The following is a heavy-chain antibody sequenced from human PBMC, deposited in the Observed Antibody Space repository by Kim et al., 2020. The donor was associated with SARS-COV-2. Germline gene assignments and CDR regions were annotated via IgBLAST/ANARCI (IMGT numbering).Heavy chain of an antibody. V-gene: IGHV3-48*02. CDR3: ARDQLLWFGELAQYYYYGRDV. CDR2: ISSSSSTI. D-gene: IGHD3-10*01. CDR1: GFTFSSYS. J-gene: IGHJ6*02. Sequence: GGSLRLSCAASGFTFSSYSMNWVRQAPGKGLEWVSYISSSSSTIYYADSVKGRFTISRDNAKNSLYLQMNRLRDEDTAVYYCARDQLLWFGELAQYYYYGRDVWGQGTTVTGSS.